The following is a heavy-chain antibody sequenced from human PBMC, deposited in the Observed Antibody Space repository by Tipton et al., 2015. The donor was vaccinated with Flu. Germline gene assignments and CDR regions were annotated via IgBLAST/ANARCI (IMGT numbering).Heavy chain of an antibody. D-gene: IGHD6-13*01. CDR3: AKEGRREQLALDY. V-gene: IGHV4-39*07. Sequence: TLSLTCTVSGGSISSSGYYWGWIRQPPGKGLEWIGSIYYSGSTYYNPSLTSRVTISVDTSKNQFSLKLSSVTAAGTAVYYCAKEGRREQLALDYWGQGTLVTVSS. J-gene: IGHJ4*02. CDR1: GGSISSSGYY. CDR2: IYYSGST.